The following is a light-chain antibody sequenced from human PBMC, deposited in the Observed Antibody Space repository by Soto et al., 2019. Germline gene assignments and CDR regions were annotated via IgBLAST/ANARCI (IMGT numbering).Light chain of an antibody. V-gene: IGKV1-27*01. CDR1: QGISNY. J-gene: IGKJ1*01. CDR3: QKYNSAPQT. CDR2: AAS. Sequence: DIQMTQSPSSLSASVGDRDTITCRARQGISNYLAWYQQKPGKVPKLLIYAASTSQSGVPSRFSGSVSGTDYSLPISRLEPEDVATYYCQKYNSAPQTFGQGTKVEIK.